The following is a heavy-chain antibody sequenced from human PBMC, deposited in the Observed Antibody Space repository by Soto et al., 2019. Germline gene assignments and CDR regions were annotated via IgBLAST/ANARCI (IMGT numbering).Heavy chain of an antibody. CDR1: GGSISSSSYY. CDR2: IYYSGST. D-gene: IGHD3-10*01. V-gene: IGHV4-39*01. J-gene: IGHJ5*02. CDR3: ARTPPNAYYGSGSYYNSRFDP. Sequence: SETLSLTCTVSGGSISSSSYYWGWIRQPPGKGLEWIGSIYYSGSTYYNPSLKSRVTISVDTSKNQFSLKLSSVTAADTAVYYCARTPPNAYYGSGSYYNSRFDPWGQGTLVTVSS.